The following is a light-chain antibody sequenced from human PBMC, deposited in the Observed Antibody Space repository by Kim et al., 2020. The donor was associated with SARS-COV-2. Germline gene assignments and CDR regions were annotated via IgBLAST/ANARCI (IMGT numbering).Light chain of an antibody. CDR2: GNS. V-gene: IGLV1-40*01. Sequence: QRVTIACSGSSSNIGAGYDVHWYQQLPGTAPKLLIFGNSHRPSGVPDRFSGSKSGTSASLAITGLQADDEADYYCQSYDSSLSGYVFGTGTKVTVL. J-gene: IGLJ1*01. CDR1: SSNIGAGYD. CDR3: QSYDSSLSGYV.